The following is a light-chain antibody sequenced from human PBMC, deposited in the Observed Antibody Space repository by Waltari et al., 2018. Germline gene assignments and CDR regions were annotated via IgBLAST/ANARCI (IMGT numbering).Light chain of an antibody. CDR1: QDIRSD. Sequence: AIQLTQSPSSLSVSVGDRVTITCRASQDIRSDLGWYQHRPGQAPKLLIYGASNLQSGVPARFSGSGAGTDFTLTISSLQPEDSATYYCLQDYMYPLAFGRGTRVES. CDR3: LQDYMYPLA. J-gene: IGKJ4*02. CDR2: GAS. V-gene: IGKV1-6*01.